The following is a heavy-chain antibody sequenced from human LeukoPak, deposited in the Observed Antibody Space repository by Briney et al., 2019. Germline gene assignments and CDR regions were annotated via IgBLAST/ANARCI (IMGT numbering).Heavy chain of an antibody. CDR1: GYIFTSYW. V-gene: IGHV5-51*01. J-gene: IGHJ4*02. CDR3: ARQSYNTKSIDF. CDR2: IYPGDSDT. Sequence: GESLKISCQGSGYIFTSYWIGWVRQLPGKGLEWMGIIYPGDSDTRYSPSFQGQVTISADKSINTAYLQWSSLKASDTAIYFCARQSYNTKSIDFWGQGNLVTVSS. D-gene: IGHD2-8*01.